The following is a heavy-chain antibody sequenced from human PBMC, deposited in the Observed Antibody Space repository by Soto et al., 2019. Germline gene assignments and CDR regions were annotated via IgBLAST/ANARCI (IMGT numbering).Heavy chain of an antibody. Sequence: PSKTLSLTCSVSDGSISSGYSWGWIRQHPGKGLEWIGYIYYSRNTYYHPSLQSRVPISVDTSKNHFSLKLSSVTAADTPVYYCASTDYVAYYMDVRGQGTTVTGSS. CDR2: IYYSRNT. CDR1: DGSISSGYS. V-gene: IGHV4-31*03. D-gene: IGHD3-10*02. CDR3: ASTDYVAYYMDV. J-gene: IGHJ6*03.